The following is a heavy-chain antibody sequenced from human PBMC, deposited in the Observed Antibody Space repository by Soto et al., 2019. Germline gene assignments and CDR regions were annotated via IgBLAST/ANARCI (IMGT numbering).Heavy chain of an antibody. D-gene: IGHD3-3*01. CDR1: GYTFTNSG. CDR2: ISTDNGNT. CDR3: ARDQGITTFGVYSMYYYGMDV. V-gene: IGHV1-18*01. Sequence: ASVKVSCKASGYTFTNSGISWVRQAPGQGLEWMGWISTDNGNTNYAQHLQGRVSMTPDTSTSTAYMDLRSLRSDDTAVYYCARDQGITTFGVYSMYYYGMDVWGQGTTVTVSS. J-gene: IGHJ6*02.